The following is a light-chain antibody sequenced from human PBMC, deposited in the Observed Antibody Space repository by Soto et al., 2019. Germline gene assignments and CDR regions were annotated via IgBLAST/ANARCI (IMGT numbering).Light chain of an antibody. J-gene: IGLJ3*02. V-gene: IGLV2-14*01. CDR1: SSDVGGYNY. Sequence: QSALTQPASVSGSPGQSITISCTGTSSDVGGYNYVTWYQQHPAKAPKLMIYEVSNRPSGVSHRFSGSKSGNTASLTISGLQAEDEADYYCFSYTTSSTLVFGGGTKLTVL. CDR3: FSYTTSSTLV. CDR2: EVS.